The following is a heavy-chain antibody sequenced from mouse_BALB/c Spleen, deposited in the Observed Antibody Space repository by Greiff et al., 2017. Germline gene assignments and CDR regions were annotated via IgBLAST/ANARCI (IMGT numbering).Heavy chain of an antibody. CDR3: ARVYDGYPSYAMDY. Sequence: VHLVESGPGLVAPSQSLSITCTVSGFSLTSYGVHWVRQPPGKGLEWLGVIWAGGSTNYNSALMSRLSISKDNSKSQVFLKMNSLQTDDTAMYYCARVYDGYPSYAMDYWGQGTSVTVSS. J-gene: IGHJ4*01. V-gene: IGHV2-9*02. CDR1: GFSLTSYG. CDR2: IWAGGST. D-gene: IGHD2-3*01.